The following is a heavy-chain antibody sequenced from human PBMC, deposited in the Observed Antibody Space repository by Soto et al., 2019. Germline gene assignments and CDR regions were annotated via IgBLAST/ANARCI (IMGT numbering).Heavy chain of an antibody. D-gene: IGHD6-19*01. CDR2: ISYDGSNK. CDR3: ARDSPGSGWPGYFQH. Sequence: GGSLRLSCAASGFTFSSYAMHWVRQAPGKGLEWVAVISYDGSNKYDADSVKGRFTISRDNSKNTLYLQMNSLRAEDTAVYYCARDSPGSGWPGYFQHWGQGTLVTVSS. J-gene: IGHJ1*01. V-gene: IGHV3-30-3*01. CDR1: GFTFSSYA.